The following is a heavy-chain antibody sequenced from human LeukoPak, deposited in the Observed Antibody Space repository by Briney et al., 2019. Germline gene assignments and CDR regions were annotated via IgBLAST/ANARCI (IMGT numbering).Heavy chain of an antibody. CDR3: AGERYDSSGYYPAL. CDR1: GGSFSGYY. CDR2: IYYSGST. D-gene: IGHD3-22*01. V-gene: IGHV4-34*01. J-gene: IGHJ4*02. Sequence: SETLSLTCAVYGGSFSGYYWSWIRQPPGKGLEWIGSIYYSGSTYYSPSLKSRVTISVDTSKNQFSLKLSSVTAADTAVYYCAGERYDSSGYYPALWGQGTLVTVSS.